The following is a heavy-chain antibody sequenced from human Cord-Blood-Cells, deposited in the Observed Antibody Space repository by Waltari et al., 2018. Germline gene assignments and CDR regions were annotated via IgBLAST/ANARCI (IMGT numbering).Heavy chain of an antibody. CDR2: IYYSGST. Sequence: QLQLQESGPGLVKPSETLSLTCTVSGGSISRSSYYWGWIRQPPGKGLEWIGSIYYSGSTYYNPSLKSRVTISVDTSKNQFSLKLSSVTAADTAVYYCARGSSSWYYGMDVWGQGTTVTVSS. CDR1: GGSISRSSYY. CDR3: ARGSSSWYYGMDV. D-gene: IGHD6-13*01. J-gene: IGHJ6*02. V-gene: IGHV4-39*01.